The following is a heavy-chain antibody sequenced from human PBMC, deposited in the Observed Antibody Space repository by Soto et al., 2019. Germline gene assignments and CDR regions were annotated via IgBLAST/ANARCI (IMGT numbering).Heavy chain of an antibody. D-gene: IGHD3-16*01. CDR1: GFTFSSYG. Sequence: QVQLVESGGGVVQPGRSLRLSCAASGFTFSSYGMHWVRQAPGKGLEWGAVISYDGSYKYYADSVKGRFPISRDNSKHTLYLQMNSLRAEDTAVYYCAKWNGGFGYWGQGTLVTVSS. J-gene: IGHJ4*02. CDR2: ISYDGSYK. V-gene: IGHV3-30*18. CDR3: AKWNGGFGY.